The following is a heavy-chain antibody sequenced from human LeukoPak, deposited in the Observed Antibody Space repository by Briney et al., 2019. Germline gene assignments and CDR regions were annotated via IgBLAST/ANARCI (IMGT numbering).Heavy chain of an antibody. CDR1: GFTFSSYS. CDR3: ARHYGDYAPGWFDP. D-gene: IGHD4-17*01. V-gene: IGHV3-30*03. J-gene: IGHJ5*02. Sequence: GGSLRLSCAASGFTFSSYSMNWVRQAPGKGLEWVAVISYDGSNKYYADSVKGRFTISRDNSKNTLYLQVNSLRAEDTAVYYCARHYGDYAPGWFDPWGQGTLVTVSS. CDR2: ISYDGSNK.